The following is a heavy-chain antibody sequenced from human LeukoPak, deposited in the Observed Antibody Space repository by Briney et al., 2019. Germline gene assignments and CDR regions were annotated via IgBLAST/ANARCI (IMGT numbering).Heavy chain of an antibody. CDR3: ARGNSSSWYVYYYYGMDV. V-gene: IGHV4-39*01. Sequence: PSETLPLPCTVSGGSISSGSYYRGWIRQPPGKGLEWIGSIYYSGSTYYNPSLKSRVTISVDTSKNQFSLKLSSVTAADTAVYYCARGNSSSWYVYYYYGMDVWGQGTTVTVSS. D-gene: IGHD6-13*01. CDR2: IYYSGST. CDR1: GGSISSGSYY. J-gene: IGHJ6*02.